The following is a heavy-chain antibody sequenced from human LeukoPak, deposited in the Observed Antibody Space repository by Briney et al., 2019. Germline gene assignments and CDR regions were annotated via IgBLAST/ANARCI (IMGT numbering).Heavy chain of an antibody. CDR2: INHSGST. V-gene: IGHV4-34*01. CDR3: ARVATMVRGVIVTKWFDP. Sequence: PSETLSLTCAVYGGSFSGYYWSWIRQPPGKGLEWIGEINHSGSTNYNPSLKSRVTISVDTSKNQFSLKLSSVTAADTAAYYCARVATMVRGVIVTKWFDPWGQGTLVTVSS. CDR1: GGSFSGYY. J-gene: IGHJ5*02. D-gene: IGHD3-10*01.